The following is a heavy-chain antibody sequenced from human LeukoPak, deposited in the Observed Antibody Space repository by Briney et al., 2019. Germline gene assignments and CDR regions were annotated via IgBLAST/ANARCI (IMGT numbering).Heavy chain of an antibody. D-gene: IGHD1-14*01. Sequence: PGGSLRLSCAASGFTFGNSWVHWVRQAPGKGLVWVSLIKADGSTTTYADSVKGRFTISRDNARNTVSLQMNSLTIEDTAVYYCVVVVEPPDSDGFDVWGQGTMITVSS. CDR3: VVVVEPPDSDGFDV. V-gene: IGHV3-74*01. CDR1: GFTFGNSW. CDR2: IKADGSTT. J-gene: IGHJ3*01.